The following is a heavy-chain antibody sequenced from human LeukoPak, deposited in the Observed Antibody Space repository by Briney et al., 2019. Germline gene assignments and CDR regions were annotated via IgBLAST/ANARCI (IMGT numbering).Heavy chain of an antibody. V-gene: IGHV3-23*01. CDR3: ARAGLMVRGVYNWFDP. CDR2: VSGSGDST. CDR1: GFTFSSYA. J-gene: IGHJ5*02. D-gene: IGHD3-10*01. Sequence: GGSLRPSCAASGFTFSSYAMSWVRQAPGKGLEWVSAVSGSGDSTKYADSVKGRFTISRDNAKSSLYLQMNSLRAEDTAVYYCARAGLMVRGVYNWFDPWGQGTLVTVSS.